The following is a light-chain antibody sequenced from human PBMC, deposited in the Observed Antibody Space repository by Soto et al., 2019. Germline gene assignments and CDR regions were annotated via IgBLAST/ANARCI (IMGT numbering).Light chain of an antibody. CDR1: SSNIGAGFE. J-gene: IGLJ1*01. CDR2: ANK. V-gene: IGLV1-40*01. CDR3: QSYDSSLNASYV. Sequence: QSVLTQPHSVSGAPGQRVTISCAGGSSNIGAGFEVHWYQQLPGTAPRLLIYANKNRPSGVPDRFSGSKSGTSASLAITGLQAEDEADYYCQSYDSSLNASYVFGTGTKVTVL.